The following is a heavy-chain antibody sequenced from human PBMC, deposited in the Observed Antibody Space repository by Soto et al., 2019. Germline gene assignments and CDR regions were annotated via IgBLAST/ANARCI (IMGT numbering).Heavy chain of an antibody. CDR1: GFTFSSYG. Sequence: GGSLRLSCAASGFTFSSYGMHWVRQAPGKGLEWVAGISYDGSNKYYADSVKGRFTISRDNSKNTLYLQMNSLRAEHTAVYYCAKGAAVTHAFDIWGQGTMVTVSS. J-gene: IGHJ3*02. CDR2: ISYDGSNK. D-gene: IGHD4-17*01. V-gene: IGHV3-30*18. CDR3: AKGAAVTHAFDI.